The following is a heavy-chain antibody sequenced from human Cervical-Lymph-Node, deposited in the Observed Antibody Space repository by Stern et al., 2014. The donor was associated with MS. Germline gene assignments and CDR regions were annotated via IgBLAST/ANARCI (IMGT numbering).Heavy chain of an antibody. CDR3: ASHHVDTAMVPIDY. J-gene: IGHJ4*02. Sequence: EVQLVESGGGLVKPGGSLRLSCAASGFTFSSYSMNWVRQAPGKGLEWVSSISSSSSYIYYADSVKGRFTISRDNAKNSLYLQMNSLRAEDTAVYYCASHHVDTAMVPIDYWGQGTLVTVSS. V-gene: IGHV3-21*01. D-gene: IGHD5-18*01. CDR2: ISSSSSYI. CDR1: GFTFSSYS.